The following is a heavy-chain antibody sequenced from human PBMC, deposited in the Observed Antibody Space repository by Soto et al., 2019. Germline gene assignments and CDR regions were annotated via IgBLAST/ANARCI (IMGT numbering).Heavy chain of an antibody. CDR2: ISAYNGNT. D-gene: IGHD3-9*01. CDR1: GYTFTGYG. Sequence: GASGKVSCKASGYTFTGYGMSWVRQAPGQGLEWMGWISAYNGNTNYAQKLQGRVTMTTDTSTSTAYMELRSLRSDDTAVYYCARVTVDYYDILTGYYGSRDSDYWG. J-gene: IGHJ4*01. V-gene: IGHV1-18*04. CDR3: ARVTVDYYDILTGYYGSRDSDY.